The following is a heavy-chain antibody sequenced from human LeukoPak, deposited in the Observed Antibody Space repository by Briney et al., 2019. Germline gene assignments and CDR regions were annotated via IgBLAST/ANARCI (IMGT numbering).Heavy chain of an antibody. D-gene: IGHD3-16*01. Sequence: GGSLRLSCAASGFTFDDYAMHWVRQAPGKGLEWVSGISWNSGSIGYADSVKGRFTISRDNAKNSLYLQMNSLRAEDTALYYCAKEGRVWGRYYFDYWGQGTLVTVSS. CDR3: AKEGRVWGRYYFDY. V-gene: IGHV3-9*01. J-gene: IGHJ4*02. CDR1: GFTFDDYA. CDR2: ISWNSGSI.